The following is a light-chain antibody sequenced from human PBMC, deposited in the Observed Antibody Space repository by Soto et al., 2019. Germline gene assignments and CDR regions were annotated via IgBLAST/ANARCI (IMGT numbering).Light chain of an antibody. CDR1: QSVVYTSKNKTY. V-gene: IGKV4-1*01. CDR2: WPS. CDR3: QNYYSPLPIT. J-gene: IGKJ5*01. Sequence: DIVMTQSPDAMGVSLGERATSNCKSSQSVVYTSKNKTYFVGYQQKPGQPPKLLFYWPSTGKSGFLAGFGGSGLGTIFPLTISSRKAEVVAVYSCQNYYSPLPITFGQGTRLE.